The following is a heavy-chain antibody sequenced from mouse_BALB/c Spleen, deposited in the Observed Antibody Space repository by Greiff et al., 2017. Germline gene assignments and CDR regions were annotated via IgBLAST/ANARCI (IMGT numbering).Heavy chain of an antibody. Sequence: VQVVESGPDLVAPSQSLSITCTVSGFSLTSYGVHWVRQPPGKGLEWLVVIWSDGSTTYNSALKSRLSISKDNSKSQVFLKMNSLQTDDTAMYYCARQKVRPYYYAMDYWGQGTSVTVSS. CDR1: GFSLTSYG. CDR2: IWSDGST. CDR3: ARQKVRPYYYAMDY. V-gene: IGHV2-6-2*01. D-gene: IGHD2-14*01. J-gene: IGHJ4*01.